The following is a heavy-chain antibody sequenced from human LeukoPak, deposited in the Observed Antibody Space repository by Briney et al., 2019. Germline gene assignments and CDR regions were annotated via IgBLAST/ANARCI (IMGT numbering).Heavy chain of an antibody. CDR2: ISGSGGST. J-gene: IGHJ4*02. CDR3: AKDIVGGGDDY. CDR1: GFTFSSYA. V-gene: IGHV3-23*01. D-gene: IGHD2-21*02. Sequence: GGSLRLSCAASGFTFSSYAMSWVRQAPGKGLEWVSAISGSGGSTYYADSVKGRFTISRDNAKNSVYLQMNSLRDDDTAVYYCAKDIVGGGDDYWGQGTLVTVSS.